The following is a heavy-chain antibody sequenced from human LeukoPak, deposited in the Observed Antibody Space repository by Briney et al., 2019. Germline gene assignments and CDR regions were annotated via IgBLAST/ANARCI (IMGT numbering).Heavy chain of an antibody. J-gene: IGHJ4*02. CDR3: ATGEVDYGDYRSFDY. V-gene: IGHV1-24*01. CDR1: GYTLTELS. CDR2: FDPEDGET. D-gene: IGHD4-17*01. Sequence: ASVKVSCKVSGYTLTELSMHWVRQAPGKGLEWMGGFDPEDGETIYAQKFQGRVTMTEDTSTDTAYMELSSLRSEDTAVYYCATGEVDYGDYRSFDYWGQGTLVTVSS.